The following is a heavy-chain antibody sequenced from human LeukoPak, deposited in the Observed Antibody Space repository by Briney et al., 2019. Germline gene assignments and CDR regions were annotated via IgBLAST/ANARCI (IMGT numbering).Heavy chain of an antibody. CDR3: ARAAYSGSYHSDY. CDR2: IYYSGST. CDR1: GGSVNSGSYN. D-gene: IGHD1-26*01. J-gene: IGHJ4*02. Sequence: SETLSLTCTVSGGSVNSGSYNWNWIRQPPGKGQEWIGYIYYSGSTNYNPSLKSRVTISVDTSKNQFSLKLSSVTAADTAVYYCARAAYSGSYHSDYWGQGTLVTVSS. V-gene: IGHV4-61*01.